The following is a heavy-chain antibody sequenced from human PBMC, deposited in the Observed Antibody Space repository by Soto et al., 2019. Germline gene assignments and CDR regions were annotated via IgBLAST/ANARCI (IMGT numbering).Heavy chain of an antibody. V-gene: IGHV2-5*02. CDR3: AHRPAWGWYGELFLYY. CDR2: MYWDDDK. J-gene: IGHJ4*02. D-gene: IGHD3-10*01. CDR1: GFSLSTSGVG. Sequence: QITLKESGPTLVKPTQTLTLTCTFSGFSLSTSGVGVGWIRQPPGKALEWLAIMYWDDDKRYSPSLKSRLTITKDTSKNQVVLIMTNMDPVDTATYYCAHRPAWGWYGELFLYYWGQGTLVTVSS.